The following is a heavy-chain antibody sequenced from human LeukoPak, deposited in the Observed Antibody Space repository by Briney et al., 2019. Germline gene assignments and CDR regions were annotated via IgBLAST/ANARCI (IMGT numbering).Heavy chain of an antibody. J-gene: IGHJ3*02. V-gene: IGHV3-30*18. CDR1: GFTFSSYG. CDR2: ISYDGSNK. CDR3: AKDEVPGIAVAKGAFDI. D-gene: IGHD6-19*01. Sequence: PGRSLRLSCAASGFTFSSYGMHWVRQAPGKGLEWVAVISYDGSNKYYADSVKGRFTISRDNSKNTLYLQTNSLRAEDTAVYYCAKDEVPGIAVAKGAFDIWGQGTMVTVSS.